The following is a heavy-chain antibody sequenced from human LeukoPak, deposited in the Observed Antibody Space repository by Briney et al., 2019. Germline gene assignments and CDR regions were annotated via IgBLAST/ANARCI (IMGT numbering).Heavy chain of an antibody. CDR1: GFTFSSYE. Sequence: TGGSLRLSCAASGFTFSSYEMNWVRQAPGKGLEWVSYISSSGSTMYYADSVKGRFTISRDNAKSSLYLLMNSLRAEDTAVYYCARDYVVAAAGTYYWGQGTLVTVSS. CDR2: ISSSGSTM. CDR3: ARDYVVAAAGTYY. J-gene: IGHJ4*02. D-gene: IGHD6-13*01. V-gene: IGHV3-48*03.